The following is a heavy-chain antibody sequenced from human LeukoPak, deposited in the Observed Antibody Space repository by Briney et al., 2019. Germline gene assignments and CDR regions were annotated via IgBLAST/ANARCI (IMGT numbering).Heavy chain of an antibody. Sequence: SSQTLSLTCAVSGDSISSGGYSWSWIRQPPGKGLEWIGYIYHSGSTYYNPSLKSRVTISVDRSKNQFSLKLSSVTAADTAVYYCARVRSVGSNWFDPWGQGTLVTVSS. J-gene: IGHJ5*02. CDR2: IYHSGST. CDR3: ARVRSVGSNWFDP. D-gene: IGHD4-23*01. CDR1: GDSISSGGYS. V-gene: IGHV4-30-2*01.